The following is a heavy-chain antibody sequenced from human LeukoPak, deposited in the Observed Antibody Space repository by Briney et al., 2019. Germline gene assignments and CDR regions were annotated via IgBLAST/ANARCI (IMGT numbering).Heavy chain of an antibody. J-gene: IGHJ3*02. V-gene: IGHV4-59*01. D-gene: IGHD3-10*01. CDR3: ARVGEGLWFGELFGAFDI. CDR1: GGSISSYY. Sequence: PSGTLSLTCTVSGGSISSYYWSWIRQPPGKGLEWIGYIYYSGSTNYNPSLKSRVTISVDTSKNQFSLKLSSVTAADTAVYYCARVGEGLWFGELFGAFDIWGQGTMVTVSS. CDR2: IYYSGST.